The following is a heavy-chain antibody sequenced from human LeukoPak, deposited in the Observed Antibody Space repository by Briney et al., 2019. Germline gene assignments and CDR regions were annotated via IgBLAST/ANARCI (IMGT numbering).Heavy chain of an antibody. D-gene: IGHD3-3*01. CDR2: MSPNSGNT. CDR3: ARVSGYYDFWSGYFYYYYYYMDV. V-gene: IGHV1-8*03. CDR1: GYTFTSYD. Sequence: ASVKVSCKASGYTFTSYDINWVRQATGQGLEWMGWMSPNSGNTGYAQKFQGRVTITRNTSISTAYMELSSLRSEDTAVYYCARVSGYYDFWSGYFYYYYYYMDVWGKGTTVTVSS. J-gene: IGHJ6*03.